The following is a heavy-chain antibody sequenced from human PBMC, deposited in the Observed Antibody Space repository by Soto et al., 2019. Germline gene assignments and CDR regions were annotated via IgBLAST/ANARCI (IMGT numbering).Heavy chain of an antibody. D-gene: IGHD4-17*01. CDR2: ISGSGGST. V-gene: IGHV3-23*01. Sequence: PGGSLRLSCAASGFTFSSYAMSWVRQAPGKGLEWVSAISGSGGSTYYADSVKGRFTISRDNSKNTLYLQMNSLRAEDTAVYYCAKVWDYGGNSHYYYGMDVWGQGTTVTVSS. J-gene: IGHJ6*02. CDR3: AKVWDYGGNSHYYYGMDV. CDR1: GFTFSSYA.